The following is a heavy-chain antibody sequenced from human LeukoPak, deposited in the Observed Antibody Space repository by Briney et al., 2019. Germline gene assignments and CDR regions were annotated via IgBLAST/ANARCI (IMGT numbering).Heavy chain of an antibody. D-gene: IGHD6-19*01. V-gene: IGHV4-59*01. CDR1: GGSISGYY. J-gene: IGHJ5*02. CDR2: IYYSGTT. CDR3: ERGNPVSSAWVPVLGP. Sequence: PSETLSLTCTVSGGSISGYYWSWIRQPPGKGIEWIGYIYYSGTTNYNPSLKSRVTISVDSSKNQFSLGLSSVTAADTAVYYCERGNPVSSAWVPVLGPWGQGTLVTVSS.